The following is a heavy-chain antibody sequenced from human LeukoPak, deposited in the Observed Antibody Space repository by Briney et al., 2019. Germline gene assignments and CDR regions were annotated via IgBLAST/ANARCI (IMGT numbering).Heavy chain of an antibody. J-gene: IGHJ4*02. CDR3: AKDSSGGYSYGQYFDY. CDR1: RFTFSSYG. D-gene: IGHD5-18*01. Sequence: GGSLRLSCAASRFTFSSYGMHWVRQAPGKGLEWVAVISYDGSNKYYADSLKGRFTISRDNSKNTLYLQMNSLRAEDTAVYYCAKDSSGGYSYGQYFDYWGQGTLVTVSS. V-gene: IGHV3-30*18. CDR2: ISYDGSNK.